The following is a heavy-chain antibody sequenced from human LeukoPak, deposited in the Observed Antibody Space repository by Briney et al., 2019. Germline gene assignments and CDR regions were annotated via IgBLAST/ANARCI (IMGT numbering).Heavy chain of an antibody. CDR3: ERSVYYDSSGYYDELVGYFDY. D-gene: IGHD3-22*01. CDR1: GGSISSSSYY. CDR2: SYCSGST. Sequence: PSETLSLTCTVSGGSISSSSYYWGWIRQPPGKGLEWIGSSYCSGSTYYNPSLKRRVTICGDSCKNQLSLKLSSLTAADTAVYYCERSVYYDSSGYYDELVGYFDYWGQGTLVTVSS. V-gene: IGHV4-39*01. J-gene: IGHJ4*02.